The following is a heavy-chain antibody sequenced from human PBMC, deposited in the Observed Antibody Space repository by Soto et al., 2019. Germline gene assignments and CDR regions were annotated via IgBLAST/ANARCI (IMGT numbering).Heavy chain of an antibody. D-gene: IGHD2-2*01. CDR3: ARGNALYDY. Sequence: LRLSCAASGFSFSDYYMSWIRQAPGKGLEWVSYIRSSDNTRYYADSVKGRFTISRDNAKNSLYLQMNSLRAEDTAVYYCARGNALYDYWGQGTLVTVSS. CDR2: IRSSDNTR. CDR1: GFSFSDYY. J-gene: IGHJ4*02. V-gene: IGHV3-11*01.